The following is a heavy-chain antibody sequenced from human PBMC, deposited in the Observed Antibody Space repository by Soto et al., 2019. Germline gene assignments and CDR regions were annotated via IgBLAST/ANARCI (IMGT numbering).Heavy chain of an antibody. CDR3: AKGRITFGGVIKY. CDR2: IWYDGSNK. V-gene: IGHV3-33*06. CDR1: GFTFSSYG. Sequence: GGSLRLSCAASGFTFSSYGMHWVRQAPGKGLEWVAVIWYDGSNKYYADSVKGRFTISRDNSKNTLYLQMNSLRAEDTAVYYCAKGRITFGGVIKYWGQGTLVTVSS. J-gene: IGHJ4*02. D-gene: IGHD3-16*02.